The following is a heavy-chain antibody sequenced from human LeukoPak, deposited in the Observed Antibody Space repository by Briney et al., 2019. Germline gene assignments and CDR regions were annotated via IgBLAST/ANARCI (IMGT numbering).Heavy chain of an antibody. J-gene: IGHJ6*03. V-gene: IGHV3-23*01. CDR1: GFTFSSYA. CDR3: AKPYTAMPFYNYFMDV. D-gene: IGHD5-18*01. CDR2: ITGSGGSK. Sequence: VGSLRLSCAASGFTFSSYAMSWVRQAPGKGLEWVSAITGSGGSKYYADSVKGRFTTSRDNSKSTLYLQMNSLRAEDTAVYYCAKPYTAMPFYNYFMDVWGKGTPVTVSS.